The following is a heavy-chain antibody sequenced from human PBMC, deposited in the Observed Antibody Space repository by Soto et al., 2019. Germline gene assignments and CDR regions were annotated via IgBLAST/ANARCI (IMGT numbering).Heavy chain of an antibody. Sequence: GGSLRLSCAASGFTFSSYEMNWVRQAPGKGLEWVSYISSSGSTIYYADSVKGRFTISRDNAKNSLYLQMNSLRAEDTAVYYCARESSSWYYYYGMDVWGQGTTVTVSS. J-gene: IGHJ6*02. CDR1: GFTFSSYE. D-gene: IGHD6-13*01. CDR2: ISSSGSTI. CDR3: ARESSSWYYYYGMDV. V-gene: IGHV3-48*03.